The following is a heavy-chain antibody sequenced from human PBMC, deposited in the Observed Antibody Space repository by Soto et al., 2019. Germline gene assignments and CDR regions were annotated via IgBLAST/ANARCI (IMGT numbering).Heavy chain of an antibody. CDR3: ARESYSFGRAFDI. J-gene: IGHJ4*01. Sequence: QVHLQESGPGLVKPSQTLSLTCTVSGGSINSDGYYWSWIRQHPEKGLEWIGYINYRGTTYYNPSLESLLTISVDTSENQFSLQLTSVIAAETALYYCARESYSFGRAFDIWGHGTLVTVSS. CDR2: INYRGTT. V-gene: IGHV4-31*01. D-gene: IGHD5-18*01. CDR1: GGSINSDGYY.